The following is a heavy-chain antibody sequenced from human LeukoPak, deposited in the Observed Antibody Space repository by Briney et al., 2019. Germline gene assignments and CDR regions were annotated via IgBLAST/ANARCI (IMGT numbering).Heavy chain of an antibody. Sequence: GESLMISCKGSGYSFTSYWISWVRQMPGKGLEWMGRIDPSDSYTNYSPSFQGHVTVSAHKSISTAYLQWSSLKGSETARYYCARAYSSSWYQEYWRQGTLVTVSS. CDR1: GYSFTSYW. CDR2: IDPSDSYT. V-gene: IGHV5-10-1*01. D-gene: IGHD6-13*01. CDR3: ARAYSSSWYQEY. J-gene: IGHJ4*02.